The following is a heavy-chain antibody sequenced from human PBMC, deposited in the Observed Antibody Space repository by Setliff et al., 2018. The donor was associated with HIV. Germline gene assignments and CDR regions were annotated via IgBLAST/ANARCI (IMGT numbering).Heavy chain of an antibody. CDR2: INPNNGGT. V-gene: IGHV1-2*02. D-gene: IGHD6-25*01. CDR1: GYTFSGCY. J-gene: IGHJ4*02. Sequence: ASVKVSCKASGYTFSGCYMHWVRQAPGQGLEWMGWINPNNGGTNYAQKFQGRVTMTGDTPISTVYMELSSLRSDDTAVYYCAREKRSSTWLYSSGGTVDYWGLGTLVTVSS. CDR3: AREKRSSTWLYSSGGTVDY.